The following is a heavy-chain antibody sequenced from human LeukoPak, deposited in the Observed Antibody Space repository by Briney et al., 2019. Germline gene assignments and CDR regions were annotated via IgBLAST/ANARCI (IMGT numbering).Heavy chain of an antibody. J-gene: IGHJ6*03. D-gene: IGHD1-7*01. CDR3: AKRRGLELTYYYHMDV. Sequence: GGTLRLSCAASGFTFSGYGMSWVRQAPGKGLEWVSAISGSGGSTYYADSVKGRFTISRDNSKNTLYLQMNSLRADDTAVYYCAKRRGLELTYYYHMDVWGKGTTVTVSS. V-gene: IGHV3-23*01. CDR2: ISGSGGST. CDR1: GFTFSGYG.